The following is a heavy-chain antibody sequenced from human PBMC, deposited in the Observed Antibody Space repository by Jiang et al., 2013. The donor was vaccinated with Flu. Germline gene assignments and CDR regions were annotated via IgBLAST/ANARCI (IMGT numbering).Heavy chain of an antibody. V-gene: IGHV1-2*02. D-gene: IGHD1-1*01. CDR2: INPNSGGT. Sequence: VQLVESGAEVKKPGASVKVSCKTSGYTFTGYYMHWVRQAPGQGLEWMGWINPNSGGTNYAQKFQGRVTMTRDTSINTAYMELSRLTSDDTAVYYCVRVSRTTRTTPLDNWGQGTLVTVSS. J-gene: IGHJ4*02. CDR1: GYTFTGYY. CDR3: VRVSRTTRTTPLDN.